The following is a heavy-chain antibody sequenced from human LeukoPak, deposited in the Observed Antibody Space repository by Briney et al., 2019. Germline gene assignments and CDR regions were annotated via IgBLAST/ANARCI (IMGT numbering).Heavy chain of an antibody. V-gene: IGHV3-23*01. CDR3: AKESPYYDILTGYYLSGHFDY. D-gene: IGHD3-9*01. CDR2: ISGSGGST. CDR1: GFTFSSYA. Sequence: PGGSLRLSCAASGFTFSSYAMSWVRQAPGKGLEWVSAISGSGGSTYYADSVKGRFTISRDNSKNTLYLQMNSLRAEDTAVYYCAKESPYYDILTGYYLSGHFDYWGQGTLVTVSS. J-gene: IGHJ4*02.